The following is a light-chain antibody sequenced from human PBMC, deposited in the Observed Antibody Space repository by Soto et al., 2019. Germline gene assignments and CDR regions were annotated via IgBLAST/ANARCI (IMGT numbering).Light chain of an antibody. V-gene: IGLV1-40*01. J-gene: IGLJ1*01. CDR1: SSNIGAGYD. Sequence: QSVLTQLPSVSGAPGQRVTISCTGSSSNIGAGYDVHWYQQLPGTAPKLLIYGNSNRPSGVPDRFSGSKSGTSASLAITGLQAEDEADYYCQSYDSSLSGSVFGPGTKVTVL. CDR3: QSYDSSLSGSV. CDR2: GNS.